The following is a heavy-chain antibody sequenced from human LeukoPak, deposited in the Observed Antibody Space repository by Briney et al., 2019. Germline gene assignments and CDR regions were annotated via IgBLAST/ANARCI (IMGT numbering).Heavy chain of an antibody. CDR1: GYTFTTYG. CDR3: ARDILTGYNWFDP. J-gene: IGHJ5*02. V-gene: IGHV1-18*01. Sequence: ASVTVSFTASGYTFTTYGISWVRQAPGQGLEWMGRISTDSGYTNYAQKLQGRVTMTTDTSTSTVYMELRTLRSDDTAVYYCARDILTGYNWFDPWGQGTLVTVSS. D-gene: IGHD3-9*01. CDR2: ISTDSGYT.